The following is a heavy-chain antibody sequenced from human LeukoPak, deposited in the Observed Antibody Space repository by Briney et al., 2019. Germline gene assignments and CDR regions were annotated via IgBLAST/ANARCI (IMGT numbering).Heavy chain of an antibody. CDR3: ARELYSNYFDY. J-gene: IGHJ4*02. CDR1: GFTFSSYW. D-gene: IGHD6-13*01. Sequence: QPGGSLRLSCAASGFTFSSYWMYWVRQAPGKGLVWVSRINSDGSSASYADSVKGRFTISRDNAKNTLYLQMNSLRAEDTAVYYCARELYSNYFDYWGQGTLVTVSS. CDR2: INSDGSSA. V-gene: IGHV3-74*01.